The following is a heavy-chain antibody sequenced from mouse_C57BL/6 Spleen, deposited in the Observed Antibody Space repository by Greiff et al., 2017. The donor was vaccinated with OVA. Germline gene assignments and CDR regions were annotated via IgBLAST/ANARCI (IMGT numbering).Heavy chain of an antibody. CDR1: GYAFRSSW. D-gene: IGHD3-1*01. CDR3: ARRGYDYAMDY. Sequence: QVQLQQSGPELVTPGASVKISCKASGYAFRSSWLNWVKQRPGTGLEWIGRIYPGDGDTNYNGKFKGKATLTADKSSSTAYMQLSSLTSEDSAVYFCARRGYDYAMDYWGQGTSVTVSS. J-gene: IGHJ4*01. CDR2: IYPGDGDT. V-gene: IGHV1-82*01.